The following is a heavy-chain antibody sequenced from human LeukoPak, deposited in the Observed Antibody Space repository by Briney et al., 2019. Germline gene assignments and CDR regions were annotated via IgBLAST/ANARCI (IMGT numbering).Heavy chain of an antibody. D-gene: IGHD2-2*01. CDR1: GYTFTSYG. Sequence: ASVKVSCKASGYTFTSYGISWVRQAPGQGLEWMGWISAYNGNTNYAQKLQGRVTMTTDTSTSTAYMELSSLRSEDTAVYYCARESGWTRYCSSTSCSRAFDIWGQGTMVTVSS. CDR3: ARESGWTRYCSSTSCSRAFDI. J-gene: IGHJ3*02. CDR2: ISAYNGNT. V-gene: IGHV1-18*01.